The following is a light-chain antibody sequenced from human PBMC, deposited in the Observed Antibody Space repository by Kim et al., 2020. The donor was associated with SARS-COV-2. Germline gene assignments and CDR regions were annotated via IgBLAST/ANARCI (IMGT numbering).Light chain of an antibody. V-gene: IGLV3-19*01. CDR3: NSRDSSGKHVV. CDR2: GKN. J-gene: IGLJ2*01. Sequence: SSELTQDPAVSVALGQTVRITCQGDSLRSYYASWYQQKPGQAPVLVIYGKNHRPSGIPDRFSGSSSGKTASLTITGAQAEEVADYYCNSRDSSGKHVVFGVGTKLTVL. CDR1: SLRSYY.